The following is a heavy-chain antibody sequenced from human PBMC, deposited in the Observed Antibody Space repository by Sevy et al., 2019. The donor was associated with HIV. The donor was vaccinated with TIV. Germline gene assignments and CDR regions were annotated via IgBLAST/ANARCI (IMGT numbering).Heavy chain of an antibody. V-gene: IGHV3-7*01. CDR1: GFTLSRYW. D-gene: IGHD5-18*01. CDR3: VREGVGGYSYSLDC. Sequence: GGSLRLSCAASGFTLSRYWMSWVRQAPGKGLEWVATMKEDGSERNYVDSVKGRFTISRDNAKNSLYLQMNSLRAEDTAVYYCVREGVGGYSYSLDCWGQGTLVTVS. CDR2: MKEDGSER. J-gene: IGHJ4*02.